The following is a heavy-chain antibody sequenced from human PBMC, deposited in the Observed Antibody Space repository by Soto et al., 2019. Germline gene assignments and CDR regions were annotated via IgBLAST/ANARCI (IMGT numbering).Heavy chain of an antibody. CDR2: IYQSGTT. V-gene: IGHV4-4*02. CDR1: GDSISNIQV. J-gene: IGHJ4*02. CDR3: ATEDSMNWTHDY. Sequence: QVHLEESGPGVVKPSGTVSLTCVVSGDSISNIQVWSCVRQPPGKGLEWIGEIYQSGTTDYNPSLKSRVSMSLDKSRNQLSLTLNSVTAADTAVYYCATEDSMNWTHDYWGQGTLVTVSS. D-gene: IGHD1-1*01.